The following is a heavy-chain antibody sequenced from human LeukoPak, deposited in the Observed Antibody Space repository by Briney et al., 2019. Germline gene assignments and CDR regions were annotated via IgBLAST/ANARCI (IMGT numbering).Heavy chain of an antibody. Sequence: GGSLRLSCAASGYTFSSYSMNWVRQAPGKGLEWDSSISSSSSYIYYADSVKGRFTISRDNAKNSLYLQMSSLRVEDTAVYYCARDIVWLQLEYWGQGTLVTVSS. CDR1: GYTFSSYS. CDR2: ISSSSSYI. V-gene: IGHV3-21*01. J-gene: IGHJ4*02. CDR3: ARDIVWLQLEY. D-gene: IGHD5-24*01.